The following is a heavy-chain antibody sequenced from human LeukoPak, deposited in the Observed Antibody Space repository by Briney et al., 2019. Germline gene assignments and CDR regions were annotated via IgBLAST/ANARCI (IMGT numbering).Heavy chain of an antibody. CDR1: GGSISSCGYY. CDR2: IYYSGST. CDR3: ARDERRAHLAFDI. Sequence: SETLSLTCTISGGSISSCGYYWIWIRQHPGKGREGIGYIYYSGSTYYNPSLNSRVTISVDTSKNQFSLKLSSVTAADTAVYYCARDERRAHLAFDIWGQGTMVTVSS. J-gene: IGHJ3*02. D-gene: IGHD1-1*01. V-gene: IGHV4-31*03.